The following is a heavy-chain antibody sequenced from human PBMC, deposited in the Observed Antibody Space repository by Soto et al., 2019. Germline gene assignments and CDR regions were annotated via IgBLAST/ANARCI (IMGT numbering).Heavy chain of an antibody. CDR3: ARSVLLWFGDVVIAYYFDY. D-gene: IGHD3-10*01. J-gene: IGHJ4*02. CDR2: IIPIFGTA. CDR1: GGTFSSYA. Sequence: QVQLVQSVAEVKKPGSSVKVSCKASGGTFSSYAISWVRQAPGQGLEWMGGIIPIFGTANYAQKFQGRVTITADESTSTDYMELSSLRSEDTAVYYCARSVLLWFGDVVIAYYFDYWGQGTLVTVSS. V-gene: IGHV1-69*01.